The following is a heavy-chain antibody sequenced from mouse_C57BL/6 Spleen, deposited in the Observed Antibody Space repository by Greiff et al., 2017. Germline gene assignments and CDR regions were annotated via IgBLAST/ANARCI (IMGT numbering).Heavy chain of an antibody. J-gene: IGHJ2*01. Sequence: QVQLQQPGAELVKPGASVKMSCKASGYTFTSYWITWVKQRPGQGLEWIGDIYPGSGSTTYNEKFKSKATLTVDTSSSTAYMQLSSLTSEDSAVYYCARRYYGSGYFDYWGQGTTLTVSS. CDR1: GYTFTSYW. V-gene: IGHV1-55*01. D-gene: IGHD1-1*01. CDR3: ARRYYGSGYFDY. CDR2: IYPGSGST.